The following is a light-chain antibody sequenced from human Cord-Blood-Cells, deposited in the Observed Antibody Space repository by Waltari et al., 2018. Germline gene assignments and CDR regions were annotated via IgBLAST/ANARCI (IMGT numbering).Light chain of an antibody. V-gene: IGLV2-11*01. CDR1: SSDVGGYNY. J-gene: IGLJ2*01. Sequence: QSALTQPRSVSGSPGQSVTISCTGTSSDVGGYNYFSWYQQHPGKAPKPMIYDVSKRPSGVPDRFSGSKSGNTASLTISGLQAEDEADYYCCSYAGSYTFEVVFGGGTKLTVL. CDR2: DVS. CDR3: CSYAGSYTFEVV.